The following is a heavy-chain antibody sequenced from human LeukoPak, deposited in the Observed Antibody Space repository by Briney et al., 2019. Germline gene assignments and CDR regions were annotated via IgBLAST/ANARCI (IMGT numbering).Heavy chain of an antibody. D-gene: IGHD1-1*01. Sequence: SETLSLTCTVSGGSISSGNYFWSWIRQPPGKGLEWIGYIYYSGSTYYKPSLKSRVTISVDTSKNQFSLKLSSVTAADTAVYYCARGPLRTTMTRGYYFDYWGQGTLVTVSS. V-gene: IGHV4-30-4*01. CDR1: GGSISSGNYF. J-gene: IGHJ4*02. CDR2: IYYSGST. CDR3: ARGPLRTTMTRGYYFDY.